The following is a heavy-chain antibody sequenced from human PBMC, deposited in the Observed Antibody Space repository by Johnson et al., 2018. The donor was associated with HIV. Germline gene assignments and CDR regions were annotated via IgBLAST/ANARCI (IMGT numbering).Heavy chain of an antibody. V-gene: IGHV3-20*04. CDR2: INWNGGNT. D-gene: IGHD3-10*01. CDR3: ARDFVAFGECTAFDI. J-gene: IGHJ3*02. Sequence: VQLVESGGGVIRPGGSLRLSCAASGFTFADYGMTWVRQAPGKGLEWVSGINWNGGNTGYVDSVKGRFTISRDNAKNSLYLQMNGLRAEDTAFYYCARDFVAFGECTAFDIWGQGTKVIVSS. CDR1: GFTFADYG.